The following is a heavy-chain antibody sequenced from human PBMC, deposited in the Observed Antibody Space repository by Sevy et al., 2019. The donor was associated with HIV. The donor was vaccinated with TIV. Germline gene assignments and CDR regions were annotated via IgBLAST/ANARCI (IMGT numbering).Heavy chain of an antibody. J-gene: IGHJ3*02. D-gene: IGHD6-25*01. CDR2: IYYSGST. CDR1: GGSISSYY. CDR3: AKALAADAFDI. Sequence: SETLSLTCTVSGGSISSYYWSWIRQPPGKGLEWIGYIYYSGSTNCNPSLKSRVTISVDTSKNQFSLKLSSVTAADTAVYYCAKALAADAFDIWGQGTMVTVSS. V-gene: IGHV4-59*01.